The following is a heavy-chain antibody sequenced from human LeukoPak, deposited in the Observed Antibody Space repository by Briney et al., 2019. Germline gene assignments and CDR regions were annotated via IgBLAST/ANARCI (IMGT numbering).Heavy chain of an antibody. Sequence: GGSLRLSCAAPGFTFSSYAMSWVRQAPGKGLEWVSAISGSGGSTYYADSVKGRFTISRDNSKNTLYLQMNSLRAEDTAVYYCAKGSTYYGSGSDNWFDPWGQGTLVTVSS. CDR3: AKGSTYYGSGSDNWFDP. CDR2: ISGSGGST. V-gene: IGHV3-23*01. D-gene: IGHD3-10*01. J-gene: IGHJ5*02. CDR1: GFTFSSYA.